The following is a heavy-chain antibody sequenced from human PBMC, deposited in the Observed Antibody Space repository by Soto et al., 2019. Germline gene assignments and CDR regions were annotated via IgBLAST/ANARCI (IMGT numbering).Heavy chain of an antibody. D-gene: IGHD3-16*01. CDR2: TSYDGSNN. J-gene: IGHJ4*02. V-gene: IGHV3-33*05. CDR3: ARWGTTGGLDV. CDR1: GFTFRSYV. Sequence: QVQLVESGGGVVQPGTSLRLSCVGSGFTFRSYVIHWVRQAPGKGLEWVALTSYDGSNNFYGDSVKGRFTTSRHNSRNTVELQMDSLRFDDTALYYCARWGTTGGLDVWGQGTLVSVSS.